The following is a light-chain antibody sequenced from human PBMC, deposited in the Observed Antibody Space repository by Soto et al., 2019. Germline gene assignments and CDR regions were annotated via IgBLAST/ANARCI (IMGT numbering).Light chain of an antibody. CDR1: QDISNY. J-gene: IGKJ2*01. CDR3: QKYNGAPHT. V-gene: IGKV1-27*01. Sequence: DIQMTQSPSSLFASVGDRVTITCRASQDISNYLAWFQQKPGKVPKLLIYAASTLHSGVPSRFSGSGSGTDFTLTISSLQPEDVAIYYCQKYNGAPHTFGQGTKLEI. CDR2: AAS.